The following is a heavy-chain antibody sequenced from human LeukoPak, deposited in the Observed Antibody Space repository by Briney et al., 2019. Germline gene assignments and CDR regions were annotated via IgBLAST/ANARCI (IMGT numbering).Heavy chain of an antibody. D-gene: IGHD3-10*01. Sequence: GGSLRLSCAASGXTFNSYAMHWVRQAPGKGLEWVAVIWYDGSNKYYADSVKGRFTISRDNSKNTLYLQMNSLRAEDTAVYYCARDPGDYYGSGSSDAFDIWGQGTMVTVSS. CDR1: GXTFNSYA. V-gene: IGHV3-33*08. CDR2: IWYDGSNK. CDR3: ARDPGDYYGSGSSDAFDI. J-gene: IGHJ3*02.